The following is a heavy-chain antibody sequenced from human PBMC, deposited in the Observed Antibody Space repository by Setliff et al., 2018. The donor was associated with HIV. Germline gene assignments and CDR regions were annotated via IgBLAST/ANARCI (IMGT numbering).Heavy chain of an antibody. D-gene: IGHD2-2*01. Sequence: SVKVSCKSSGGTFSSYAISWVRQAPGQGLEWMGGIIPISGTVNYAQKFWGRVTITTHESTSTAYMELSSLRSEDTAVYYCARDFGGYCSSMSCPGLFDPWGQGTLVTVS. V-gene: IGHV1-69*05. CDR2: IIPISGTV. J-gene: IGHJ5*02. CDR1: GGTFSSYA. CDR3: ARDFGGYCSSMSCPGLFDP.